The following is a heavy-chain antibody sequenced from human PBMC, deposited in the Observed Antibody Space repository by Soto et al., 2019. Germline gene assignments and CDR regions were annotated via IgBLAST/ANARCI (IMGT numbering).Heavy chain of an antibody. CDR1: GYTFTSYG. CDR3: ARADTAKDY. D-gene: IGHD5-18*01. CDR2: SIPIFGTA. J-gene: IGHJ4*02. V-gene: IGHV1-69*13. Sequence: XVKVSCKASGYTFTSYGISWVRQAPGQGLEWMGGSIPIFGTANYAQKFQGRVTITADESTSTAYMELSSLRSEDTAVYYCARADTAKDYWGQGTLVTVSS.